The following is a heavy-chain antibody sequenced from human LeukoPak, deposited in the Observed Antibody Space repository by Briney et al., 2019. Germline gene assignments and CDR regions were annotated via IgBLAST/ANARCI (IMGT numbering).Heavy chain of an antibody. CDR2: IYTSGST. J-gene: IGHJ5*02. Sequence: SETLSLICTVSGGSISSYYWSWIRQPAGKGLEWIGRIYTSGSTNYNPSLKSRVTMSVDTSKNQFSLKLSSVTAADTAVYYCARDAGSGYDFFWFDPWGQGTLVTVSS. CDR3: ARDAGSGYDFFWFDP. V-gene: IGHV4-4*07. CDR1: GGSISSYY. D-gene: IGHD5-12*01.